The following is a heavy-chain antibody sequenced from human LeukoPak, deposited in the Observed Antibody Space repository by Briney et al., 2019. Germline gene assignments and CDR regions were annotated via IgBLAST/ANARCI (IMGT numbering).Heavy chain of an antibody. Sequence: SGGSLRLSCLTSGFTLSTNAMSWVRQAPGKGLEWVSYISSSSGTILYADSVKGRFTISRDNAKNSLYLQMNSLRAEDTAVYYCARGDYFDDSASPVDYWGQGTLVTVSS. V-gene: IGHV3-48*01. CDR1: GFTLSTNA. D-gene: IGHD2/OR15-2a*01. CDR3: ARGDYFDDSASPVDY. CDR2: ISSSSGTI. J-gene: IGHJ4*02.